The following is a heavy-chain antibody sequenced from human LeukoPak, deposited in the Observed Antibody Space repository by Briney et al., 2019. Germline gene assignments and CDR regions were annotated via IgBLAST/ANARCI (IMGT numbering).Heavy chain of an antibody. J-gene: IGHJ5*02. D-gene: IGHD6-13*01. CDR3: AREVIEAAAVTSFDP. CDR2: INPNSGGT. CDR1: GYTFTGYY. V-gene: IGHV1-2*02. Sequence: EASVKVSCKASGYTFTGYYMHWVRQAPGQGLEWMGWINPNSGGTNYAQKFQGRVTMTRDTSICTAYMELSRLRSDDTAVYYCAREVIEAAAVTSFDPWGQGTLVTVSS.